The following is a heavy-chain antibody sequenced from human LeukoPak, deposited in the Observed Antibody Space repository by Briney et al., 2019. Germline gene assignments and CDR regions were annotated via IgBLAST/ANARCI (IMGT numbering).Heavy chain of an antibody. Sequence: ASVKVSCKASGYTFTGYYMHWVRQAPGQRLEWMGWINAGNGNTKYSQKFQGRVAITRDTSASTAYMELSSLRSEDMAVYYCARRTGADAFDIWGQGTMVTVSS. J-gene: IGHJ3*02. V-gene: IGHV1-3*01. CDR3: ARRTGADAFDI. CDR2: INAGNGNT. D-gene: IGHD1-14*01. CDR1: GYTFTGYY.